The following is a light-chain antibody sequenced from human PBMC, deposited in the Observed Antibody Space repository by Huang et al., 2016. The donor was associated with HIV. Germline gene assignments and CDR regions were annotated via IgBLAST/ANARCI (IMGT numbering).Light chain of an antibody. J-gene: IGKJ4*01. CDR2: GST. Sequence: IVMTQTPATLPVSPGGRATLSCRASQSVGGNMAWYQQKPGQAPRLIIYGSTTRASGVPARVSGSGAGTELTLTIYNLQSEDFAVYYCQQYNNWHLTFGGGTTV. CDR3: QQYNNWHLT. CDR1: QSVGGN. V-gene: IGKV3-15*01.